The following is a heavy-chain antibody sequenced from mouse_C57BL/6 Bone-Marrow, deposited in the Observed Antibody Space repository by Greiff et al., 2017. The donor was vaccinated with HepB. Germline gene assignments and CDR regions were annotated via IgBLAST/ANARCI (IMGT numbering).Heavy chain of an antibody. J-gene: IGHJ2*01. CDR1: GYTFTSYW. CDR2: IDPSDSYT. CDR3: ARSDNWGYFDY. V-gene: IGHV1-69*01. D-gene: IGHD4-1*01. Sequence: QVQLKQPGAELVMPGASVKLSCKASGYTFTSYWMHWVKQRPGQGLEWIGEIDPSDSYTNYNQKFKGKSTLTVDKSSSTAYMQLSSLTSEDSAVYYCARSDNWGYFDYWGQGTTLTVSS.